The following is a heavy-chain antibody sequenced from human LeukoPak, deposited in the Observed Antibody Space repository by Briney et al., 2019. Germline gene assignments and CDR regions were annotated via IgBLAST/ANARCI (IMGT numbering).Heavy chain of an antibody. J-gene: IGHJ5*02. V-gene: IGHV3-74*01. CDR3: AKGSSGYFVDL. CDR1: GFTFSSYW. Sequence: GGSLRLSCAASGFTFSSYWMHWVRQAPGKGLVWVSRINSDGSSTNYADFVKGRFTISRDNSKNTLFLQMNSLRAEDTALYYCAKGSSGYFVDLWGQGTLVTVSS. CDR2: INSDGSST. D-gene: IGHD3-22*01.